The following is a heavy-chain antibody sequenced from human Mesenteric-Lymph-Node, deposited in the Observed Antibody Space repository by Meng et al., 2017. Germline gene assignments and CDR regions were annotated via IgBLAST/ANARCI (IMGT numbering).Heavy chain of an antibody. CDR3: AREKFIDSAYPRFLVF. Sequence: GESLKISCEASGFSFSNYWLSWVRQAPGKGLEWVANINGDGREKYYVDSVKGRFAISRDNAKNSLYLQMNSLRSDDTAVYFCAREKFIDSAYPRFLVFWGQGTLVTVSS. J-gene: IGHJ4*02. CDR2: INGDGREK. D-gene: IGHD5-12*01. CDR1: GFSFSNYW. V-gene: IGHV3-7*03.